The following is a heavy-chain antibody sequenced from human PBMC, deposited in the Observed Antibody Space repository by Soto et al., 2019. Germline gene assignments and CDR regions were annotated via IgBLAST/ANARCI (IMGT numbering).Heavy chain of an antibody. CDR3: ARHRPRRDGYNSDAFDI. Sequence: GESLKISCKGSGYSFTSYWIGWVRQMPGKGLEWMGIIYPGDSDTRYSPSFQGQVTISADKSISTAYLQWSSLKASDTATYYCARHRPRRDGYNSDAFDIWGQGTMVTVSS. D-gene: IGHD5-12*01. CDR2: IYPGDSDT. CDR1: GYSFTSYW. V-gene: IGHV5-51*01. J-gene: IGHJ3*02.